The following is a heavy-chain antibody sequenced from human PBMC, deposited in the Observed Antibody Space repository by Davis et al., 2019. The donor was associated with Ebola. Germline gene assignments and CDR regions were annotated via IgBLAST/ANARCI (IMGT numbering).Heavy chain of an antibody. V-gene: IGHV1-8*01. CDR1: GYTFTSYD. Sequence: SVNVSCKASGYTFTSYDINCVRQDTGQGLEWMGLMNPNSGNTGYAQKFQGRVTMTMNTSISTAYMELSRLRSEDTAVYYCARGPLRERLSYYYDGMDVWGQGATVTVSS. CDR2: MNPNSGNT. J-gene: IGHJ6*02. CDR3: ARGPLRERLSYYYDGMDV. D-gene: IGHD5-24*01.